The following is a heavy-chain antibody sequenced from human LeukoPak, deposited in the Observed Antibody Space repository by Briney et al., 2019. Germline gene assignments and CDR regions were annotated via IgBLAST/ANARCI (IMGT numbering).Heavy chain of an antibody. J-gene: IGHJ4*02. CDR3: ARGRIVGATTREGGDY. CDR1: GGSFSGYY. V-gene: IGHV4-34*01. D-gene: IGHD1-26*01. Sequence: PSETLSLTCAVYGGSFSGYYWSWIRQTPGKGLEWIGVINHSGSTNYNPYLKSRLTKTVDTAKNQFSLKLSSLTAADTAVYYCARGRIVGATTREGGDYWGQGTLVTVSS. CDR2: INHSGST.